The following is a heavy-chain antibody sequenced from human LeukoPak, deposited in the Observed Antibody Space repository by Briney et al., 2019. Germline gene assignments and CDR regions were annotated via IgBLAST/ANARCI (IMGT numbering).Heavy chain of an antibody. CDR1: GYTFTSYA. J-gene: IGHJ4*02. CDR2: INTNTGNP. CDR3: ASRRRFGTLDY. D-gene: IGHD3-10*01. Sequence: ASVKVSCKASGYTFTSYAMNWVRQAPGQAREWMGWINTNTGNPTYAQGFTGRFVFSLDTSVSTAYLQISSLKAEDTAVYYCASRRRFGTLDYWGQGTLITVSS. V-gene: IGHV7-4-1*02.